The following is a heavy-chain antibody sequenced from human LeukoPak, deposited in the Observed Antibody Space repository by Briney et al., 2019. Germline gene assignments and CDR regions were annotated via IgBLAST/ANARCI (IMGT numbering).Heavy chain of an antibody. V-gene: IGHV3-30*04. J-gene: IGHJ6*03. CDR2: ISYDGSNK. D-gene: IGHD3-3*01. CDR1: GVTFSSYA. CDR3: AKDPRITKNYYYYYYMDV. Sequence: GGSLRLSCAATGVTFSSYAMHWVRQAPGKGLEWVAVISYDGSNKYYADSVKGRFTISRDNSKNTLYLQMNSLRVEDTALYYCAKDPRITKNYYYYYYMDVWGKGTTVTVSS.